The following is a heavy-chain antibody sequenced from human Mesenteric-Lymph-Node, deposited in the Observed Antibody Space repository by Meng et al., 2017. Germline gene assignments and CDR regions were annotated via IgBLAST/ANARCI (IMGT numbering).Heavy chain of an antibody. Sequence: QSRPCLVKPSHTPSLTCAISGYSFPSNTAAWNWIRQSPSRGLEWLGRTYYRSNWFHDYAVSLNSRVTINADTSKNEFSLHLRSVTPEDSAIYYCVRTKISSYYFDFWGQGTLVTVSS. CDR1: GYSFPSNTAA. CDR2: TYYRSNWFH. CDR3: VRTKISSYYFDF. J-gene: IGHJ4*02. D-gene: IGHD6-6*01. V-gene: IGHV6-1*01.